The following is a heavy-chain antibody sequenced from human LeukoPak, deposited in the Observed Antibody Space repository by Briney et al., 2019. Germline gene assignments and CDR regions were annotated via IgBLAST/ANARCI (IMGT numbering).Heavy chain of an antibody. J-gene: IGHJ4*02. CDR3: ARGLGATDFDY. Sequence: GGSLRLSCAASGFTFSSHSMNWVRQAPGKGLEWVSSISGSSYYIYFTDSVKGRFTISRDNAKNSLYLQMNSLRAEDTAVYYCARGLGATDFDYWGQGTLVTVSS. CDR2: ISGSSYYI. V-gene: IGHV3-21*01. CDR1: GFTFSSHS. D-gene: IGHD1-26*01.